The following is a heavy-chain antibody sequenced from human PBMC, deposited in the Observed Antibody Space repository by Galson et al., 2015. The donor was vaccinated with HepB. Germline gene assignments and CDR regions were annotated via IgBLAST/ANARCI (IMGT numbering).Heavy chain of an antibody. Sequence: SLRLSCAASGFTFSNYAMSWVRQAPGKGLEWVSTITGRGDTTFYPDSVMGRFTISRDNSKNTMYLEMNSLRAEDTAVYYCAKDRREIITSFGVVKPSFYFDFWGQGTLITVSS. CDR2: ITGRGDTT. CDR1: GFTFSNYA. J-gene: IGHJ4*02. D-gene: IGHD3-3*01. CDR3: AKDRREIITSFGVVKPSFYFDF. V-gene: IGHV3-23*01.